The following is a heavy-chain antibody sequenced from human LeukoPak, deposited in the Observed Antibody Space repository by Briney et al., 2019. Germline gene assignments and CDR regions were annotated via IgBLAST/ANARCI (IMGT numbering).Heavy chain of an antibody. CDR3: TRVGYIDEGIDY. V-gene: IGHV3-7*04. CDR2: IKQDGSKK. Sequence: PGGSLRLSCAASGFTFSSYWMSWVRQAPGKGLEWVANIKQDGSKKSYVDSVKGRFTISRDNAKNSLYLQMNSLRAEDTAIYYCTRVGYIDEGIDYWGQGTPVTVSS. J-gene: IGHJ4*02. D-gene: IGHD5-24*01. CDR1: GFTFSSYW.